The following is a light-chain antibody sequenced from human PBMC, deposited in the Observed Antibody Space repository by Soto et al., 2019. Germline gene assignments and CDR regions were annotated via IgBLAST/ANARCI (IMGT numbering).Light chain of an antibody. CDR3: ATWDDRLSAVI. Sequence: QSVLTQPPSASGTPGQRVTISCSGSSSNIGSNFVYWYQKLPGAAPKLLIFANNERPSGVPDRFSGSKAGTAASLAISGLRAEDESDYYCATWDDRLSAVIFGGGTKLTVL. CDR1: SSNIGSNF. V-gene: IGLV1-47*02. J-gene: IGLJ2*01. CDR2: ANN.